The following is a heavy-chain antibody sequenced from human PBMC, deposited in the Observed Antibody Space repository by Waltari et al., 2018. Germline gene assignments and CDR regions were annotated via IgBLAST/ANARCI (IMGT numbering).Heavy chain of an antibody. Sequence: QVQLKESGPGLVKPSATLSLTCTVSGGSLSSYYWSWIRQPPGKGLEWIGYIYYSGSTNYNPSLKSRVTISVDTSKNQFSLKLSSVTAADTAVYYCAREGIAAAGTGYYFDYWGQGTLVTVSS. CDR1: GGSLSSYY. CDR2: IYYSGST. D-gene: IGHD6-13*01. J-gene: IGHJ4*02. V-gene: IGHV4-59*01. CDR3: AREGIAAAGTGYYFDY.